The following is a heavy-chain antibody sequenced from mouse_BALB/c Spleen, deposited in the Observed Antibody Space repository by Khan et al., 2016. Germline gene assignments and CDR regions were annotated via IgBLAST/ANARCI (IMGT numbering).Heavy chain of an antibody. V-gene: IGHV5-9-4*01. Sequence: EVELVESGGGLVKPGGSLNLSCAASGFTFSSYAMSWVRQSPEKRLEWVAEISSGGSYPSYPDTVTGRFTISRDTAKHTLYLEMSSLKSEDTAMYYCAREEDAKDCWGRGTSVTVSA. J-gene: IGHJ4*01. CDR1: GFTFSSYA. CDR3: AREEDAKDC. CDR2: ISSGGSYP.